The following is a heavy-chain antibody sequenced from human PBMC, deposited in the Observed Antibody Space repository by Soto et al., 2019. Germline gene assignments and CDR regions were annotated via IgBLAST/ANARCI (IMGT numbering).Heavy chain of an antibody. Sequence: PFLPNTVPGGSIGSGDYYWSWLRQPPGKGLEWIGYIYYSGSTYYNPSLKSRVTISVDTSKNQFSLKLSSVTAADTAVYYCARVGITMVRGVIAYDYGMDVCGQGTTVAVS. V-gene: IGHV4-30-4*01. D-gene: IGHD3-10*01. CDR3: ARVGITMVRGVIAYDYGMDV. J-gene: IGHJ6*02. CDR2: IYYSGST. CDR1: GGSIGSGDYY.